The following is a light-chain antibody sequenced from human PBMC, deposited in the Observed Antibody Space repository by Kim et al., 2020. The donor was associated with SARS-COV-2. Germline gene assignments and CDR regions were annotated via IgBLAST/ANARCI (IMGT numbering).Light chain of an antibody. CDR2: DVS. J-gene: IGLJ1*01. CDR1: SSDVGGYNY. CDR3: SSFTSSTTYV. Sequence: QSALTQPASVSGSPGQSITISCTGTSSDVGGYNYVSWYQQHSGKAPKLIIYDVSKRPSGVSNRFSGSKSGNTASLTISGLQAEDEADYYCSSFTSSTTYVFGTGTKVTVL. V-gene: IGLV2-14*03.